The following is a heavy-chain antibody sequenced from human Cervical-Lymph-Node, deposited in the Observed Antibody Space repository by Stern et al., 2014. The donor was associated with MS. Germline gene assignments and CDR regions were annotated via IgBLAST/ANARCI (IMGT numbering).Heavy chain of an antibody. V-gene: IGHV3-23*04. D-gene: IGHD4-17*01. CDR2: ITGRADIT. J-gene: IGHJ4*02. CDR3: AKGDDYSDLLPFDY. Sequence: EVQLVESGGGLLQPGGSLRLSCAASRFSFSSHTMSWVRQDPGKGLEWVSAITGRADITYYAYSVKGRFTISRDNSKNTLYLQMNSLRAEDTAVYYCAKGDDYSDLLPFDYWGQGTLVTVSS. CDR1: RFSFSSHT.